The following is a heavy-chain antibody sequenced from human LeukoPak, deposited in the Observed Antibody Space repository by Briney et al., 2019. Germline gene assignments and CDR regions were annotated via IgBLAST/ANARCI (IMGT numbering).Heavy chain of an antibody. J-gene: IGHJ4*02. Sequence: SETLSLTGTVSAGSSSSYYWSWLRQHPGKGRVWIGYIYYYGSTNYNPSLRSRVTISVDTSKNQFSLKLSAVTAADTAVYYCARDRILYYWGQGTLVTVSS. D-gene: IGHD3-3*02. CDR3: ARDRILYY. CDR1: AGSSSSYY. V-gene: IGHV4-59*01. CDR2: IYYYGST.